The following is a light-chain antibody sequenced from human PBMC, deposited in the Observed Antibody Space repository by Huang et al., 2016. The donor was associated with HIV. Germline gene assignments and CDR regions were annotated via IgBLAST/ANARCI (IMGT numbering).Light chain of an antibody. V-gene: IGKV1-17*03. Sequence: DIQMTQSPSAMSASVGDRVSITCRASQDIDHYLAWFQQKPGKVPKRLVFAASSLQSGVPARFSGSGSGTEFTLTSSSLQPEDFATYYCLQYDSFHTPTFGQGTKVEI. J-gene: IGKJ1*01. CDR3: LQYDSFHTPT. CDR1: QDIDHY. CDR2: AAS.